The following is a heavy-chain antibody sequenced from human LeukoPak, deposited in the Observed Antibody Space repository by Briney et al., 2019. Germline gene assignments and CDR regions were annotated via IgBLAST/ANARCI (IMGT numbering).Heavy chain of an antibody. D-gene: IGHD3-10*01. CDR1: GGSSRGYY. CDR2: INHSGST. J-gene: IGHJ5*02. Sequence: KPSETLSLTCAVYGGSSRGYYWSWVRQPPGKGLEWLGEINHSGSTNYNPSLKSRVTISVDTSKNQFSLKLSSVTAADTAVYYCAGRGRITMVRGVIRWFDPWGQGTLVTVSS. CDR3: AGRGRITMVRGVIRWFDP. V-gene: IGHV4-34*01.